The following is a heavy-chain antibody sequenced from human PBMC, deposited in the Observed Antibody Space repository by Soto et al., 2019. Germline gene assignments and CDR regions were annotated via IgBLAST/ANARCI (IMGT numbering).Heavy chain of an antibody. V-gene: IGHV3-33*08. J-gene: IGHJ6*02. CDR1: GFTFNTYG. CDR3: ARAECTGAYCYSWPFNYGVDV. Sequence: QVQLVESGGGVVQPGGSLRLSCTTSGFTFNTYGMHWVRQAPGEGLEWVAIIWYDGSNKYYADSVKGRFTISRDNSKNTLYLQMNSLRAEDTALYYCARAECTGAYCYSWPFNYGVDVWGQGTTVTVAS. D-gene: IGHD2-15*01. CDR2: IWYDGSNK.